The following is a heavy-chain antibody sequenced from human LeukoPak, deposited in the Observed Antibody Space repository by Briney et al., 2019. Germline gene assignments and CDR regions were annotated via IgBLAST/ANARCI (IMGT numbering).Heavy chain of an antibody. J-gene: IGHJ3*02. Sequence: GASVKVSCKASGYTFTGYYMHWVRQAPGQGLEWMGWINPNSGGTNYAQKFQGRVTMTRDTSISTAYMELSRLRSDDTAVYYCARVGVDSSGWYIFDAFDIWGQGAMVTVSS. D-gene: IGHD6-19*01. V-gene: IGHV1-2*02. CDR3: ARVGVDSSGWYIFDAFDI. CDR1: GYTFTGYY. CDR2: INPNSGGT.